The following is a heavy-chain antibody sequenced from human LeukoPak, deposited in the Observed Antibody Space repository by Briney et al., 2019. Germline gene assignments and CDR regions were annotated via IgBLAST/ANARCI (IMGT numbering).Heavy chain of an antibody. CDR3: ARIRNSGWYYSDY. J-gene: IGHJ4*02. CDR2: ICGSGGST. V-gene: IGHV3-23*01. D-gene: IGHD6-19*01. Sequence: GRSLRLSCTTTGFTFINYAMSWVRQAPGKGLEWVSSICGSGGSTFYADSVKGRFTISRDNSKNTLYLQMDSVRAEDTAMYYCARIRNSGWYYSDYWGQGTLVTVSS. CDR1: GFTFINYA.